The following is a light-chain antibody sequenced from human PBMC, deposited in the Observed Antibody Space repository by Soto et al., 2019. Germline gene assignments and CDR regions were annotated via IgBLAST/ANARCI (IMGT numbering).Light chain of an antibody. V-gene: IGKV1-6*01. J-gene: IGKJ4*01. Sequence: AIQMTQSPSSLSASVGDRVTITCRASQDIRNDLGLYQQKPGKVPKLLIYAASTLQSGVLSRFSGSGSGADFTLTISSLQPEDFATYYCLQDDNYPLTFGGGTKVDIK. CDR1: QDIRND. CDR2: AAS. CDR3: LQDDNYPLT.